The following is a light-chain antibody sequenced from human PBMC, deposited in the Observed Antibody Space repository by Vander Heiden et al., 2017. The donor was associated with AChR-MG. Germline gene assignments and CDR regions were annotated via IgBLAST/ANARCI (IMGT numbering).Light chain of an antibody. CDR1: QSLLHSNGYNY. J-gene: IGKJ4*01. Sequence: DIVMTPSPLSLPVTPGEPASISCRSSQSLLHSNGYNYLDWYLQKPGQSPQLLIYLGSNRASGVPDRFSGSGSGTDFTLKISRVEAEDVGVYYCRQALQTLITFGGGTKVGIK. CDR2: LGS. V-gene: IGKV2-28*01. CDR3: RQALQTLIT.